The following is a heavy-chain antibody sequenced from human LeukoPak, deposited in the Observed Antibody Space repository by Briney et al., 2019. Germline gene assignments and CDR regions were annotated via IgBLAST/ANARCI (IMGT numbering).Heavy chain of an antibody. J-gene: IGHJ5*02. CDR3: ARDYYNSSGYYYPFDP. D-gene: IGHD3-22*01. CDR2: ISFDGSSK. CDR1: GFTFSTFP. Sequence: PGRSLRLSCAASGFTFSTFPMYWVRQAPGKGLEWVALISFDGSSKYYADSVKGRFTISRDNSKNTLYLQMNSLRAEDTAVYSCARDYYNSSGYYYPFDPWGRGTLVTVSS. V-gene: IGHV3-30-3*01.